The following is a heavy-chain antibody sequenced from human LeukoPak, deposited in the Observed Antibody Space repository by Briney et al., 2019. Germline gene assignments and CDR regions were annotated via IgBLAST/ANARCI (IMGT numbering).Heavy chain of an antibody. V-gene: IGHV4-59*01. CDR2: IYYSGST. Sequence: SGLLSLTGRVLGGAISGYYWSWIRQPPGKGLKGFGYIYYSGSTNYNPSLKSRVTISVDTSKNQFSLKLSSVTAADTAVYYCARWRWRLLWNWFAPWGQGTLVTVSS. J-gene: IGHJ5*02. CDR3: ARWRWRLLWNWFAP. CDR1: GGAISGYY. D-gene: IGHD2-21*02.